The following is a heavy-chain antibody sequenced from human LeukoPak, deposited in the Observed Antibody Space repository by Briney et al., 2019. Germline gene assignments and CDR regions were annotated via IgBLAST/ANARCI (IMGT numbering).Heavy chain of an antibody. CDR3: AKEGLAAQLGSTTAAFDI. CDR1: GFTFSSYD. V-gene: IGHV3-30*02. CDR2: IRYDGSNK. D-gene: IGHD6-6*01. J-gene: IGHJ3*02. Sequence: GGSLRLSCAASGFTFSSYDMHWVRQAPGKGLEWVAFIRYDGSNKYYADSVKGRFTISRDNSKNTLYLQMNSLRAEDTAVYYCAKEGLAAQLGSTTAAFDIWGQGTMVIVSS.